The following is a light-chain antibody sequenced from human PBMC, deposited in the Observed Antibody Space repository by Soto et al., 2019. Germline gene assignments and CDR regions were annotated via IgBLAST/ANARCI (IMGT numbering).Light chain of an antibody. V-gene: IGKV1D-12*01. CDR3: QQANSFPLT. Sequence: DIQVTQSPSSVSASVGDRVTITCRASQDINNWLAWYQQKTGKAPKLLIYTTSNLQSGVPSRFSGSGSGTDFTLTSSSLQPEDFATYYCQQANSFPLTFGGGTKVEIK. CDR1: QDINNW. CDR2: TTS. J-gene: IGKJ4*01.